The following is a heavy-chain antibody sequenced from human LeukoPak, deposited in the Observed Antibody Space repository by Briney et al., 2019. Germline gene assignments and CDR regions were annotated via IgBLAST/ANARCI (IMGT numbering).Heavy chain of an antibody. CDR1: GDSISSNTYY. CDR2: IYYSGRT. D-gene: IGHD6-19*01. CDR3: ARHTGGWSPFDY. Sequence: SETLSLTCTVSGDSISSNTYYWGWIRQPPGKGLEWIGSIYYSGRTYYYPSLESRVTISVYTSKNQFSLKLSSVTAADTAVYYCARHTGGWSPFDYWGQGTLVTVSS. V-gene: IGHV4-39*01. J-gene: IGHJ4*02.